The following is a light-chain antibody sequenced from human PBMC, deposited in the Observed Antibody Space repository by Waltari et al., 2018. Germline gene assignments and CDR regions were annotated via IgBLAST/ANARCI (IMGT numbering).Light chain of an antibody. Sequence: QSALSQPASVSGSPGQSITISCTGTSSDIGAYNRVPWFQQHPGEAPKLMFFDVTNRPSGVSHRFSASKSGNTASLTISGLQAEDEADYYCSSYTASRTYVFGTGTRVIVL. V-gene: IGLV2-14*03. CDR1: SSDIGAYNR. CDR3: SSYTASRTYV. CDR2: DVT. J-gene: IGLJ1*01.